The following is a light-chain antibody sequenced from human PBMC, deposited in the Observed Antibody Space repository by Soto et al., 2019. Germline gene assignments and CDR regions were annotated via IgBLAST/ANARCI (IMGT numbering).Light chain of an antibody. V-gene: IGKV3-15*01. CDR2: RTS. Sequence: GMTHYPAAQSLYPGGRATRSSRVSQSISSNLAWYQQKPGQAPRLLMFRTSSRATGFPARLSGSGSGTEFNLTISSLQSEDFGVYYCQQYNNWPRATFGGGTKVDVK. CDR3: QQYNNWPRAT. CDR1: QSISSN. J-gene: IGKJ4*01.